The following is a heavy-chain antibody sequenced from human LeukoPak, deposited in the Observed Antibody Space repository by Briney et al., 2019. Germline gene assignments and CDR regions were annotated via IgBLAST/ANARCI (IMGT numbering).Heavy chain of an antibody. J-gene: IGHJ6*03. CDR3: VDYGGYPYYMDV. Sequence: TPSETLSLTCAVYGGSFSGYYWSWIRQPPGKGLEWIGEINHSGSTNYNPSLKSRVAISVDTSKNQFSLKLSSVTAADTAVYYCVDYGGYPYYMDVWGKGTTVTVSS. V-gene: IGHV4-34*01. CDR1: GGSFSGYY. D-gene: IGHD4-17*01. CDR2: INHSGST.